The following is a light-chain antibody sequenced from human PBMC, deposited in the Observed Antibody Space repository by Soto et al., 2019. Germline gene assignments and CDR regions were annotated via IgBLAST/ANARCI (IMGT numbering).Light chain of an antibody. CDR3: QAYDYSLTAFV. J-gene: IGLJ3*02. V-gene: IGLV1-40*01. Sequence: QSVLAQPPSVSGGPGQRVIISCTGNNSNLGAGYDVHWYQQLPGAAPKLVIFGNRNRPSGVPERFCGSKSGTSASLAITGLPAEEEADYYCQAYDYSLTAFVFGGGTKVTVL. CDR1: NSNLGAGYD. CDR2: GNR.